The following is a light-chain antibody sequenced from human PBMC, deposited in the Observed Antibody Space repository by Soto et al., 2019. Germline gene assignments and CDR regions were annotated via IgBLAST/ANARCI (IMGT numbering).Light chain of an antibody. V-gene: IGKV3-20*01. CDR2: DAS. J-gene: IGKJ2*01. Sequence: EIVLTQSPGTLSLSPGERATLSCRASQSVRNNYLAWYQQKPGQAPRLLIYDASSRATGIPDRFTGSGSGTDFTLTINRLESEDFAVYYCQQYGWSPVNFGQGTKLEIK. CDR1: QSVRNNY. CDR3: QQYGWSPVN.